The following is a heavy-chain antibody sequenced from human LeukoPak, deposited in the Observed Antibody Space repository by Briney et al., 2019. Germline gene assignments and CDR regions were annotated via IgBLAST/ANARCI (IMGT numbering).Heavy chain of an antibody. V-gene: IGHV3-49*04. J-gene: IGHJ5*02. CDR3: TRDLSPPQVLLWFGEFDP. D-gene: IGHD3-10*01. Sequence: QPGRSLRLSCTASGFTFGDYAMSWVRQAPGKGLEWVGFIRSKAYGGTTEYAASVKGRFTISRDGSKSIAYLQMNSLKTEDTAVYYCTRDLSPPQVLLWFGEFDPWGQGTLVTVSS. CDR2: IRSKAYGGTT. CDR1: GFTFGDYA.